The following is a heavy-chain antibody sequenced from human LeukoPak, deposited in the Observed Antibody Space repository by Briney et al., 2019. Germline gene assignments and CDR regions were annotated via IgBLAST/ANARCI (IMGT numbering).Heavy chain of an antibody. J-gene: IGHJ5*02. CDR2: IVVGSGNT. Sequence: SVKVSCKASGFTFTSSAMQWVRQARGQRLEWIGWIVVGSGNTNYAQKFQERVTITRDMSTSTAYMELSSLRSEDTAVYYCAAETCYYDSRPTFDPWGQGTLVTVSS. CDR3: AAETCYYDSRPTFDP. CDR1: GFTFTSSA. V-gene: IGHV1-58*02. D-gene: IGHD3-22*01.